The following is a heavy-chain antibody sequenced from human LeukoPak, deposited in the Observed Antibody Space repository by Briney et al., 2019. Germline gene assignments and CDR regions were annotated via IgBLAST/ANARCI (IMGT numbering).Heavy chain of an antibody. CDR1: GYTFTGYY. J-gene: IGHJ3*02. CDR2: INPKSGGT. D-gene: IGHD2-2*01. V-gene: IGHV1-2*02. Sequence: ASVRVSCKASGYTFTGYYMHWVRQAPGQGLEWMGWINPKSGGTNYVPKFQGRVTMTRDTSITTAYMELSRLRSDDTAVYYCATQTSSEAFEIWGRGTMVTVSS. CDR3: ATQTSSEAFEI.